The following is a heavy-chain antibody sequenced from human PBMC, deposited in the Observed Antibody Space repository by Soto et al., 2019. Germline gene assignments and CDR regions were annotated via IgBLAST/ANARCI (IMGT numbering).Heavy chain of an antibody. V-gene: IGHV3-23*01. Sequence: GGSLRLSCAASGFTFATFAMSWVRQAPGKGLEWVSGLSDSGGTTYYADSVKGRFTISRDNSKNKLYLQMNSLRGDDTAVYYCVKRGGSGYYGAFDYWGHGTLVTVSS. CDR3: VKRGGSGYYGAFDY. CDR2: LSDSGGTT. D-gene: IGHD3-22*01. J-gene: IGHJ4*01. CDR1: GFTFATFA.